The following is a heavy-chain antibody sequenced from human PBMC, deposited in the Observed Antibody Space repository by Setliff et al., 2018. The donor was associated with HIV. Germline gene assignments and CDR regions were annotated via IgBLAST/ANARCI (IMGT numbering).Heavy chain of an antibody. Sequence: PGGSLRLSCEASGLAFSSSDMNWVRQAPGKRLEWVANIKEDGSEKYYVDSMKGRFTISRDNSGNTLHLQMNSLRAEDTAVYYCARGIGRSWSLGPWGQGTLVTVSS. V-gene: IGHV3-7*03. CDR1: GLAFSSSD. CDR3: ARGIGRSWSLGP. J-gene: IGHJ5*02. CDR2: IKEDGSEK. D-gene: IGHD6-13*01.